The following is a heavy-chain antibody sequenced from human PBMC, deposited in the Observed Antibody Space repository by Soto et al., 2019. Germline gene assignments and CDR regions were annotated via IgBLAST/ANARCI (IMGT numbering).Heavy chain of an antibody. D-gene: IGHD3-9*01. CDR3: ARDHPTISWSVGMDV. V-gene: IGHV4-38-2*02. CDR2: IYHSGST. Sequence: SETLSLTCAVSGYSISSGCYWGWVRQPPGKGLEWIGSIYHSGSTYYNPSLKSRVTISVDTSKNQFSLKLSSVTAADTAVYYCARDHPTISWSVGMDVWGQGTTVTVSS. CDR1: GYSISSGCY. J-gene: IGHJ6*02.